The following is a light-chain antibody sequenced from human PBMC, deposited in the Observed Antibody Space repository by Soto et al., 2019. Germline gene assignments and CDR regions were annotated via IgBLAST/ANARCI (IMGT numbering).Light chain of an antibody. CDR3: QQSYSNPYT. V-gene: IGKV1-39*01. CDR1: QMISTY. CDR2: AAS. J-gene: IGKJ2*01. Sequence: DIQMPQSPSSLSASVGDRVTITCRTSQMISTYLNWYQLKPGKAPKLLIYAASNLQSGVPSRFSGSGSGTDFTLTIRSLQPEDFAIYFCQQSYSNPYTFGQGTKLEIK.